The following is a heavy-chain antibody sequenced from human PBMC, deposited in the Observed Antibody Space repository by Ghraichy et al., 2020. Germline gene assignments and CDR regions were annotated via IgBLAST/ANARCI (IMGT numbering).Heavy chain of an antibody. Sequence: GGSLRLSCAASGFTFSSYAMSWVRQAPGKGLEWVSALSGSGASTYYADSVKGRFTISRDNSKNTLYLQMNSLRAEDTAVYYCAKDQTPTTVTTGDYWGQGTLVTVSS. D-gene: IGHD4-17*01. CDR3: AKDQTPTTVTTGDY. CDR2: LSGSGAST. J-gene: IGHJ4*02. CDR1: GFTFSSYA. V-gene: IGHV3-23*01.